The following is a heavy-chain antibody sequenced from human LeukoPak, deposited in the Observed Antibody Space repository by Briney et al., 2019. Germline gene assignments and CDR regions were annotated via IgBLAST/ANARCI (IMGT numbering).Heavy chain of an antibody. J-gene: IGHJ6*03. CDR2: ISAYNGNT. V-gene: IGHV1-18*01. CDR3: ARGGSITMVRGVIQPGYYYYYYMDV. CDR1: GYTFTSYG. D-gene: IGHD3-10*01. Sequence: ASVEVSCKASGYTFTSYGISWVRQAPGQGLEWMGWISAYNGNTNYAQKLQGRVTMTTDTSTSTAYMELRSLRSDDTAVYYCARGGSITMVRGVIQPGYYYYYYMDVWGKGTTVTVSS.